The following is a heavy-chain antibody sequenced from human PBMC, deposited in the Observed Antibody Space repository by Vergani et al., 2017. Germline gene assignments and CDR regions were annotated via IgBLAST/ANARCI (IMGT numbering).Heavy chain of an antibody. CDR3: ARNTVITPDYGMDV. D-gene: IGHD4-23*01. CDR1: GYTFTSYA. Sequence: QVQLVQSGAEVKKPGASVKVSCKASGYTFTSYAMHWVRQAPGQRLEWMGWINAGNGNTKYSQKFQGRVTITRDTSASTAYMELSSLRSEDTAVYYCARNTVITPDYGMDVWGQGTTVTVSS. V-gene: IGHV1-3*01. J-gene: IGHJ6*02. CDR2: INAGNGNT.